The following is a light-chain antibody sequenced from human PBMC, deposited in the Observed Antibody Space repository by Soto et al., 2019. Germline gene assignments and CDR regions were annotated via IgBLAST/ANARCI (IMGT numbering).Light chain of an antibody. CDR1: SSNIGAGYD. CDR3: QSYDSSLSAYV. CDR2: GNS. J-gene: IGLJ1*01. V-gene: IGLV1-40*01. Sequence: QSVLAQPPSVSGAPGQSVTISCTGSSSNIGAGYDVHWYHQLPGTAPKLLIYGNSNRPSGVPDRFSGSKSGTSASLAITGLQAEDEADYYCQSYDSSLSAYVFGTGTKLTVL.